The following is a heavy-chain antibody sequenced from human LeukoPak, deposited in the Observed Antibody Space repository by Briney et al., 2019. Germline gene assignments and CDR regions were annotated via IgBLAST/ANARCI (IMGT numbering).Heavy chain of an antibody. CDR1: GFTFSSYS. CDR2: ISSSSSYI. D-gene: IGHD2-2*02. CDR3: ARYCSSTSCYTGVLYYYYGMDV. V-gene: IGHV3-21*04. J-gene: IGHJ6*02. Sequence: PGGSLRFSCAASGFTFSSYSMNWVRQAPGKGLEWVSSISSSSSYIYYADSVKGRFTVSRDNAKNSLYLQMNSLRAEDTAVYYCARYCSSTSCYTGVLYYYYGMDVWGQGTTVTVSS.